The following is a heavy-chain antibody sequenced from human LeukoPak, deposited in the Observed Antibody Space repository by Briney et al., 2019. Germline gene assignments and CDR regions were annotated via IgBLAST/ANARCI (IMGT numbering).Heavy chain of an antibody. CDR2: IYTSGST. J-gene: IGHJ4*02. Sequence: PSETLSLTCTVSGGSISNYHWSWIRQSAGKGLEWIGRIYTSGSTNYNPSLKSRVTMSVDTSKNQFSLKLTSVTAADTAVYYCARVRSSDHWFDYWGQGTLVTVSS. D-gene: IGHD2-21*01. CDR3: ARVRSSDHWFDY. CDR1: GGSISNYH. V-gene: IGHV4-4*07.